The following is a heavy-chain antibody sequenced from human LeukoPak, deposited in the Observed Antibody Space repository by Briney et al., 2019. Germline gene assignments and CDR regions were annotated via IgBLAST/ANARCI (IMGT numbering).Heavy chain of an antibody. CDR1: GFTFDDYA. CDR2: ISWNSGSI. J-gene: IGHJ6*03. V-gene: IGHV3-9*01. CDR3: AKGPYYYYYMDV. Sequence: PGRSLRLSCAASGFTFDDYAMHWVRQAPGKGLEWVSGISWNSGSIGYADSVKGRFTISRDNAKNSLYLQMNSLRAEDTALYYCAKGPYYYYYMDVWGKGTTVTISS.